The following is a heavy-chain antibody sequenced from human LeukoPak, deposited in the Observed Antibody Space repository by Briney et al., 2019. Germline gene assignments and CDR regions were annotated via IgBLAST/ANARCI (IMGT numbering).Heavy chain of an antibody. Sequence: QPGRSLRLSCAASGFTFSSYAMHWVRQAPGKGLEWVAVISYDGSNKYYADSVKGRFTISRDNSKNTLYLQMNSLRAEDTAVYYCARPTGRATISELDYWGQGTLVTVSS. D-gene: IGHD5-12*01. J-gene: IGHJ4*02. CDR2: ISYDGSNK. CDR3: ARPTGRATISELDY. V-gene: IGHV3-30-3*01. CDR1: GFTFSSYA.